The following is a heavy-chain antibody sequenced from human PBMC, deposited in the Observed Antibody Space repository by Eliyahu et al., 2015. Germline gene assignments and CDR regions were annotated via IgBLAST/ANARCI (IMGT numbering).Heavy chain of an antibody. CDR1: GXTFSXYA. J-gene: IGHJ3*01. D-gene: IGHD3-22*01. CDR3: AKDSTSYNGIYDSFDF. CDR2: IGGDGTTR. Sequence: EVQLLESGGDLVQPGGSLRLXXAAXGXTFSXYAMSWVRXAPGKGLGWXSVIGGDGTTRYYADSVKGRFTISRDNSKSTLYVQMNSLRVEDTAVYYCAKDSTSYNGIYDSFDFWGQGTMVTVSS. V-gene: IGHV3-23*01.